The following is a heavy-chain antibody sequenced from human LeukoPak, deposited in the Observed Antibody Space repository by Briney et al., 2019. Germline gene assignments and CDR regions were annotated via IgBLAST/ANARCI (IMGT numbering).Heavy chain of an antibody. CDR3: ARKQQLEDGFDI. D-gene: IGHD6-13*01. J-gene: IGHJ3*02. Sequence: PGGSLRPSCAASGFTFSDYYMTWIRQAPGKGLEWVSYISSSSTYSSYADSVKGRFTISRDNTKNSVYLQMNSLRAEDTAVYYCARKQQLEDGFDIWGQGTMVTVSS. CDR1: GFTFSDYY. CDR2: ISSSSTYS. V-gene: IGHV3-11*06.